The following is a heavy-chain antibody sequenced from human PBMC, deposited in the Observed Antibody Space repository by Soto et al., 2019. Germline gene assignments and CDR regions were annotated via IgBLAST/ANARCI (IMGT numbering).Heavy chain of an antibody. Sequence: ASVKVSCKASGYRFIDFFLHWVRQAPGQGLEWMGWINPKNGDTNYAQKFQDRVTMTRDTSISVAYMDLSGLNSGDTAVYYCARDNSGANFGYWGQGALVTVSS. V-gene: IGHV1-2*02. CDR2: INPKNGDT. J-gene: IGHJ4*02. CDR3: ARDNSGANFGY. D-gene: IGHD2-15*01. CDR1: GYRFIDFF.